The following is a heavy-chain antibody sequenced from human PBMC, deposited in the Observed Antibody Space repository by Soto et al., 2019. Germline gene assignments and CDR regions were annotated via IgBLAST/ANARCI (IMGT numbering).Heavy chain of an antibody. D-gene: IGHD3-16*01. CDR3: ARGLGLRLGVVHWFDP. J-gene: IGHJ5*02. Sequence: SETLSLTCTVSGGYISSGDYYWSWIRQPPGKGLEWIGYIYYSGSTYYNPSLKSRVTISVDTSKNQFSLQLTSVTATDTAVYYCARGLGLRLGVVHWFDPWGQGTLVTVSS. CDR1: GGYISSGDYY. CDR2: IYYSGST. V-gene: IGHV4-30-4*01.